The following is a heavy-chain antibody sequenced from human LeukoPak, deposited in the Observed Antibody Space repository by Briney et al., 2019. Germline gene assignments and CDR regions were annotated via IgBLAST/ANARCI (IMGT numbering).Heavy chain of an antibody. Sequence: SVKVSCKASGGTFSSYAISWVRQAPGQGLEWMGGIIPIFGTANYAQKFQGRVTITADESTSTAYMELSSLRSEDTAVYYCARTYYDFWSGHGFDYWGQGTLVTVSS. V-gene: IGHV1-69*13. CDR3: ARTYYDFWSGHGFDY. CDR1: GGTFSSYA. CDR2: IIPIFGTA. J-gene: IGHJ4*02. D-gene: IGHD3-3*01.